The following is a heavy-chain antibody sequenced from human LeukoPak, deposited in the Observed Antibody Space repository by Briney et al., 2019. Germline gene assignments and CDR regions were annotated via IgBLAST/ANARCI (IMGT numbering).Heavy chain of an antibody. CDR3: VRGDEGIDVTGGSSDF. J-gene: IGHJ4*02. Sequence: ASVKVSCKTSGYTFTDYYIHWVRQARGQGLEWMGWINPNTIVTNHAQKFRGRVTMTRDTAINTVYMYLTSLSSDDTAVYYCVRGDEGIDVTGGSSDFWGQGTLVTVSS. CDR1: GYTFTDYY. CDR2: INPNTIVT. V-gene: IGHV1-2*02. D-gene: IGHD2-21*02.